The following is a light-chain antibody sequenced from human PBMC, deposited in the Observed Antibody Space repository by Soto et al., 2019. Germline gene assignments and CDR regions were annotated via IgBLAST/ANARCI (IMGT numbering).Light chain of an antibody. Sequence: DIVMTQSPDSVAVSLGERATINCKPSRSVLYSPNNKNYLAWYQQKPGRPPKLLIYWASTRESGVPDRFSGSGFGTEFTLTIRSLQAEDVAVYYCQQYLNAPQTFGQGTKVEIK. CDR1: RSVLYSPNNKNY. J-gene: IGKJ1*01. CDR2: WAS. V-gene: IGKV4-1*01. CDR3: QQYLNAPQT.